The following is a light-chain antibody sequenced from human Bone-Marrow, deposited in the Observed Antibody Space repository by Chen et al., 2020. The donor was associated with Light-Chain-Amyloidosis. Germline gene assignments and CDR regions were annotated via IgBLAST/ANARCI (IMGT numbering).Light chain of an antibody. Sequence: QSALTQPASVSGSPGQSITISCPGTSSDVGGDNHVSWYQQHPDKAPKLMIYEVTNRPSWVPERGAGAKSDNTASRAGSGRQTEDGADYVGSSETITNPRGFGSGTRVTVL. CDR2: EVT. J-gene: IGLJ1*01. CDR3: SSETITNPRG. V-gene: IGLV2-14*01. CDR1: SSDVGGDNH.